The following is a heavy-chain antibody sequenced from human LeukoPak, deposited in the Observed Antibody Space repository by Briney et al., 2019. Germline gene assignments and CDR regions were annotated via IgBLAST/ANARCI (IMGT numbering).Heavy chain of an antibody. J-gene: IGHJ4*02. V-gene: IGHV1-69*13. CDR2: IIPIFGTA. D-gene: IGHD5-24*01. Sequence: ASVKVSCKASGGTFSSYAISWVRQAPGQGLVWMGGIIPIFGTANYAQKFQGRVTITADESTSTAYMELSSLRSEDTAVYYCARGREMATIDYWGQGTLVTVSS. CDR3: ARGREMATIDY. CDR1: GGTFSSYA.